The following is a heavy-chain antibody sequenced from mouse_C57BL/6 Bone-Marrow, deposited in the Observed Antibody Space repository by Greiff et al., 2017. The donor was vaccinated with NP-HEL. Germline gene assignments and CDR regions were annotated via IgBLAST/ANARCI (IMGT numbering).Heavy chain of an antibody. D-gene: IGHD2-3*01. CDR2: IYPRRGNT. J-gene: IGHJ3*01. V-gene: IGHV1-81*01. CDR3: ARRRRWLPFAY. Sequence: QVQLKESGAELARPGASVKLSCQASGYTFTSYGISWLKQRTGPGLEWIGEIYPRRGNTYYNEKFKGKATLTADKSSSTAYMELRSLTSEDSAVYFCARRRRWLPFAYWGQGTLVTVSA. CDR1: GYTFTSYG.